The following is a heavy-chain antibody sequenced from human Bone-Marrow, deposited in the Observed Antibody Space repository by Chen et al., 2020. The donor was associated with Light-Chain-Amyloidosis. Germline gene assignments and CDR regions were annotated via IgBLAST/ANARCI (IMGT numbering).Heavy chain of an antibody. Sequence: EVQLEQSGPEVKKPGESLKISCKGSGYTFPNYWIGWVRKMPGKGLEWRGVIYPNDSDARYSPSFEGQVTISADKSITTASLQWRSLKASDTAMYYCARRRDGYNFDYWGQGTLVTVSS. J-gene: IGHJ4*02. CDR1: GYTFPNYW. D-gene: IGHD5-12*01. CDR2: IYPNDSDA. CDR3: ARRRDGYNFDY. V-gene: IGHV5-51*01.